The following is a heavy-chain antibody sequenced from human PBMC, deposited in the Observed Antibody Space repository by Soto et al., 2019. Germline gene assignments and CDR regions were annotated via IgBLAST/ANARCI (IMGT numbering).Heavy chain of an antibody. D-gene: IGHD3-16*01. CDR3: ARGSRTYVYYYGMDV. CDR1: GGSFSTYS. V-gene: IGHV1-69*01. CDR2: IIPIFGKA. J-gene: IGHJ6*02. Sequence: QVQLVQSGAEVKRPGSSVKVSCKASGGSFSTYSISWVRQAPGQGPEWMGGIIPIFGKANYAQKFQGRVTITADESTTTAYMELSSLRSDDTAVYYXARGSRTYVYYYGMDVWGQGTTVTVSS.